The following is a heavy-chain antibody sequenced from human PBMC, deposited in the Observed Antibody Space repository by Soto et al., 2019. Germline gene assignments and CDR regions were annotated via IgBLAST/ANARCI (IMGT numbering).Heavy chain of an antibody. CDR3: ARDYRIRRGDYRNYWDYYYGMDV. J-gene: IGHJ6*02. Sequence: SETLSRPCTVFGGSISSYYWSWIRQTPGKGLGWIGEIDQSGTTNYDTSLKRRVTIAVDTSKNQFSLKLSSVTAADTAVYYCARDYRIRRGDYRNYWDYYYGMDVWGQGTTVTVSS. CDR1: GGSISSYY. D-gene: IGHD4-4*01. V-gene: IGHV4-59*01. CDR2: IDQSGTT.